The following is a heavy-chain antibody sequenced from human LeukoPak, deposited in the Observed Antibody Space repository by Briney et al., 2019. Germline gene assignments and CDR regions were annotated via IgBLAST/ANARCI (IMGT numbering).Heavy chain of an antibody. Sequence: PSQTLSLTCTVSGGSISSGGYYWRWIRQHPGKGLEWIGYIYYSGSTYYNPSLKSRVTISVDTSKNQFSLKLSSVTAADTVVYYCARDRTDYGDYGNWFDPWGQGTLVTVSS. V-gene: IGHV4-31*03. CDR3: ARDRTDYGDYGNWFDP. CDR1: GGSISSGGYY. D-gene: IGHD4-17*01. J-gene: IGHJ5*02. CDR2: IYYSGST.